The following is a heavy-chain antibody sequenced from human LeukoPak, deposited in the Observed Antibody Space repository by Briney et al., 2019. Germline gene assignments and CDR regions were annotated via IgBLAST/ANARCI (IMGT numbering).Heavy chain of an antibody. D-gene: IGHD5-18*01. CDR2: VSNDGTKK. Sequence: GRSLRLSCAASGFTFSAYGMHWVRQAPGKGLEWVAVVSNDGTKKDYADSVKGRFIISRDNSKNTLYLQMHSLRAEDTAVNYCAKPHGDSFTNCFDYWGQGTLVTVSS. V-gene: IGHV3-30*18. CDR1: GFTFSAYG. CDR3: AKPHGDSFTNCFDY. J-gene: IGHJ4*02.